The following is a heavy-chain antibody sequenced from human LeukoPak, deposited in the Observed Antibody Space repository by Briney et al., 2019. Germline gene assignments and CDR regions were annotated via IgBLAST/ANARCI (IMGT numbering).Heavy chain of an antibody. CDR1: GFTFGDYA. D-gene: IGHD5-12*01. Sequence: PGGSLRLSCTASGFTFGDYAMSWVRQAPGKGREWVGFIRSKAYGGTTEYAASVKGRFTISRDDSKSIGYLQMNRLKTEDTAVYYCTRVTGYSGYGRYWGQGTLVTVSS. CDR2: IRSKAYGGTT. CDR3: TRVTGYSGYGRY. J-gene: IGHJ4*02. V-gene: IGHV3-49*04.